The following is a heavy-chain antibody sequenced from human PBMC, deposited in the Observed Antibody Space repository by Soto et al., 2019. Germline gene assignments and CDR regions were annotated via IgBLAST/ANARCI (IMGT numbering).Heavy chain of an antibody. Sequence: KTSETLSLTCTVSGGSISSSSYYWGWIRQPPGKGLEWIGSIYYSGSTYYNPSLKSRVTISADMSKNQFSLKLRSVTAADTAVYYCARHVFYFGPGSSQVTPGWFDPWGPGTLVTVSS. CDR1: GGSISSSSYY. CDR3: ARHVFYFGPGSSQVTPGWFDP. CDR2: IYYSGST. D-gene: IGHD3-10*01. V-gene: IGHV4-39*01. J-gene: IGHJ5*02.